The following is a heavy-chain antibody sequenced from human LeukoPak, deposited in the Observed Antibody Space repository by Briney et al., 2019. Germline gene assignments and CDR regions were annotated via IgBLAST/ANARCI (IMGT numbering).Heavy chain of an antibody. J-gene: IGHJ4*02. CDR3: ARSLYYYDSSGLKGYFDY. CDR1: GVSISSYS. D-gene: IGHD3-22*01. V-gene: IGHV4-59*12. CDR2: ISYSGST. Sequence: SETLSLTCTLSGVSISSYSWSWIRQSPGKGPEWIGYISYSGSTNYNPSLKSRVTISVDKSKNQFSLKLSSVTAADTAVYYCARSLYYYDSSGLKGYFDYWGQGTLVTVSS.